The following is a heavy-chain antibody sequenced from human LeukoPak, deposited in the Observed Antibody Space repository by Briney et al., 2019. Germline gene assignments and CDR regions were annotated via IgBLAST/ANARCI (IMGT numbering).Heavy chain of an antibody. J-gene: IGHJ6*03. V-gene: IGHV3-23*01. Sequence: GGSLRLSCAASGFAFSNFAMSWVRQAPGKGLEWVSAMSCSGYYTYYVESVKGRFTISRDNSKNTLYLHMNSLRADDTAVYYCAKMEGQRLYDYCMDVWGRGTTVTVSS. D-gene: IGHD3-3*01. CDR3: AKMEGQRLYDYCMDV. CDR2: MSCSGYYT. CDR1: GFAFSNFA.